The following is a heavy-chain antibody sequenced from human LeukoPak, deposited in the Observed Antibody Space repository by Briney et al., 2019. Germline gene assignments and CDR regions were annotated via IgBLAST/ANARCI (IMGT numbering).Heavy chain of an antibody. V-gene: IGHV1-2*02. D-gene: IGHD3-9*01. CDR2: INPYSGGT. CDR3: ARSPDILTGENFDY. CDR1: GYVFTDYY. J-gene: IGHJ4*02. Sequence: EASVKVSCKASGYVFTDYYIHWVRQAPGQGLEWMGWINPYSGGTNEAQKFHDRVTMTRDTSIRTAYMEVSRLRSDDTAVYYCARSPDILTGENFDYWGQGTLVTVSS.